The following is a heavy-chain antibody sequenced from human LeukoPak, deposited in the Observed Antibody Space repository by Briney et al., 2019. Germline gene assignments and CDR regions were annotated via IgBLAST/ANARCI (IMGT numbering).Heavy chain of an antibody. V-gene: IGHV4-39*01. CDR1: GDSISSSTYY. CDR2: IYYTGST. CDR3: ARLAVEMATINY. J-gene: IGHJ4*02. Sequence: PSETLSLTCNVSGDSISSSTYYWSWIRQPPGKGLEWIGSIYYTGSTYYNPSLKSRVTIPVDTSKNQFSLKLSSLTATDTAVYYCARLAVEMATINYWGQGTLVTVSS. D-gene: IGHD5-24*01.